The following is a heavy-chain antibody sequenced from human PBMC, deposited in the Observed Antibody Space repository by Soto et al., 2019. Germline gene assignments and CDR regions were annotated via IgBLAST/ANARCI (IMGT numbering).Heavy chain of an antibody. J-gene: IGHJ6*03. CDR3: ARVNYDFWGSYYYYMDV. CDR1: GFTFSDYY. D-gene: IGHD3-3*01. Sequence: GGSLRLSCAASGFTFSDYYMSWIRQAPGKGLEWVSYISSSGSTIYYADSVKGRFTISRDNAKNSLYLQMNSLRAEDTAVHYCARVNYDFWGSYYYYMDVWGKGTTVTVSS. CDR2: ISSSGSTI. V-gene: IGHV3-11*01.